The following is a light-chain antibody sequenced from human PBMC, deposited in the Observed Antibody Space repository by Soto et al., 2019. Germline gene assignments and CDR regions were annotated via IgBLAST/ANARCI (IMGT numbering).Light chain of an antibody. J-gene: IGKJ2*01. V-gene: IGKV1-39*01. CDR1: QSINNN. CDR2: VAS. CDR3: QQTFSPPYT. Sequence: DIQMTQSLSSLSASVGDTVTITCRASQSINNNLSWYQQKPGKAPKFLIYVASTLQRGVPSRFSGGGSGTDFTLNISGLQPEDFASYYCQQTFSPPYTFGQGTKLEIK.